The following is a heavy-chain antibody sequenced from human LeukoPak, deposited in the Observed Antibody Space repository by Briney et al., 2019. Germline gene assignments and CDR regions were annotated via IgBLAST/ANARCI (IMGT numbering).Heavy chain of an antibody. D-gene: IGHD6-19*01. CDR3: ARLHSSGWHFDY. CDR1: GFTFSNYG. CDR2: IWHDGSNK. J-gene: IGHJ4*02. V-gene: IGHV3-33*01. Sequence: GGSLRLSCAASGFTFSNYGIHWVRQAPGKGLEWVAIIWHDGSNKHYVDSVKGRFTISRDNAKNSLYLQMNSLRAEDTAVYYCARLHSSGWHFDYWGQGTLVTVSS.